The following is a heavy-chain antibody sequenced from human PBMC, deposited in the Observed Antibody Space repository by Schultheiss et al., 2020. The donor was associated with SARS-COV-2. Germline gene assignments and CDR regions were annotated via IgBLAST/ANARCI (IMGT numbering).Heavy chain of an antibody. D-gene: IGHD3-3*01. CDR3: ARRTVDFWSGYYHMFDV. J-gene: IGHJ6*02. Sequence: SETLSLTCTVSGGSISSYYWSWIRQPPGKGLEWIGYIYYSGSTNYNPSLKSRVTISVDTSKNQFSLKLSSVTAADTAVYYCARRTVDFWSGYYHMFDVWGQGTTVTVSS. CDR1: GGSISSYY. V-gene: IGHV4-59*08. CDR2: IYYSGST.